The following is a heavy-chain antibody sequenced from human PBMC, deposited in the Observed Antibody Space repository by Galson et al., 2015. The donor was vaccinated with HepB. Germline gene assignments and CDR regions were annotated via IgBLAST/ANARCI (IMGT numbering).Heavy chain of an antibody. J-gene: IGHJ4*02. CDR2: ISYDGSNK. D-gene: IGHD6-19*01. CDR1: GFTFSSYA. V-gene: IGHV3-30-3*01. CDR3: ARDLPWYSSGWYPGGVDY. Sequence: SLRLSCAASGFTFSSYAMHWVRQAPGKGLEWVAVISYDGSNKYYADSVKGRFTISRDNSKNTLYLQMNSLRAEDTAVYYCARDLPWYSSGWYPGGVDYWGQGTLVTVSS.